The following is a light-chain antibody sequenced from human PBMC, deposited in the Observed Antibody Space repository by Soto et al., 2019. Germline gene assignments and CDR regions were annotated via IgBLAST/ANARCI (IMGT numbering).Light chain of an antibody. V-gene: IGLV1-40*01. Sequence: QSVLTQPPSVSGAPGQRVTISCTGSSSNIGAGYDVHWYQQLPGTAPKLLIYGNNNRPSGVPDRFSGSKSGTSASLAITGLQAEDEADYDCQSYDSSLSGFVFGTGTKVTGL. CDR2: GNN. CDR1: SSNIGAGYD. J-gene: IGLJ1*01. CDR3: QSYDSSLSGFV.